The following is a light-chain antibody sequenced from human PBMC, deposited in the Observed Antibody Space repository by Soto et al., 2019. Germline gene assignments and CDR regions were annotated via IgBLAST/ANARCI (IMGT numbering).Light chain of an antibody. CDR2: GAS. CDR1: QSVSSSY. Sequence: EIVLTRAPCTLSLSPGERATLSCRASQSVSSSYLAWYQQKPGQAPRLLIYGASSRATGIPDRFSGSGSGTDFTLTISRLEPEDFAVYYCQQYGISPRTFGQGTKVDIK. CDR3: QQYGISPRT. J-gene: IGKJ1*01. V-gene: IGKV3-20*01.